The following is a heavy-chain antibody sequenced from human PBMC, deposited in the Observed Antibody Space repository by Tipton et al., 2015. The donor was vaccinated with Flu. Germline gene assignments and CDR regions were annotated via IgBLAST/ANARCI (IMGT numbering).Heavy chain of an antibody. J-gene: IGHJ6*02. D-gene: IGHD2-2*03. CDR1: GGSISSGGAY. CDR2: IYYSGTT. V-gene: IGHV4-31*03. CDR3: ARDGYYYYYYGMDV. Sequence: TLSLTCIVSGGSISSGGAYWTWIRQHPGKGLEWIGCIYYSGTTYYNPSLKSRVTISVDTSKNQFSLKLSSVTAADTAVYYCARDGYYYYYYGMDVWGQGTTVTVSS.